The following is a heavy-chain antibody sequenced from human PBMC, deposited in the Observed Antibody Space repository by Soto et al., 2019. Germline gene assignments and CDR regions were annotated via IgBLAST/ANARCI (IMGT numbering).Heavy chain of an antibody. Sequence: QVQLVQSGADVKKPGSSVKVSCQASGVTFSSETLGWVRQAPGQGLEWVGAIIPLFGTASYAQKYQGRVTITADESTRTVYMELSSLRSDDTAVYFCATELGENPASPFDAWGQGTLVTVSS. V-gene: IGHV1-69*01. CDR3: ATELGENPASPFDA. J-gene: IGHJ4*02. D-gene: IGHD3-10*01. CDR2: IIPLFGTA. CDR1: GVTFSSET.